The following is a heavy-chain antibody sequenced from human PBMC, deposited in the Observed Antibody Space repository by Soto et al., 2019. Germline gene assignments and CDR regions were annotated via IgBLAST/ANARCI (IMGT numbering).Heavy chain of an antibody. CDR2: IYYSGST. D-gene: IGHD6-19*01. J-gene: IGHJ3*01. V-gene: IGHV4-39*01. Sequence: PSEALSLTCTVSGGSISRSSNYWGWIRQPPGKGLEWIGSIYYSGSTYYNPSLKSRVTISVDTSKNQFSLNVSSVTAADTALYYCARHSTGWYAAFDVWDQGTMVTVSS. CDR1: GGSISRSSNY. CDR3: ARHSTGWYAAFDV.